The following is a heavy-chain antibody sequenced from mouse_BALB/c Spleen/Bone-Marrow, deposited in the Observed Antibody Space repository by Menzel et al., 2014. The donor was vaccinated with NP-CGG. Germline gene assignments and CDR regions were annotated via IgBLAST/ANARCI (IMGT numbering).Heavy chain of an antibody. J-gene: IGHJ2*01. D-gene: IGHD1-1*01. CDR2: INPDSRTI. V-gene: IGHV4-1*02. CDR1: GFDFSRYW. CDR3: ARPDYYGYLNY. Sequence: VQLQQSGGGLVQPGGSLKFSCAASGFDFSRYWMSWVRPAPGKGLEWIGEINPDSRTINYSPSLKDKFIISRDNAKNTLYLRLNKVRSEDTALYYCARPDYYGYLNYWGQGTTLTVSS.